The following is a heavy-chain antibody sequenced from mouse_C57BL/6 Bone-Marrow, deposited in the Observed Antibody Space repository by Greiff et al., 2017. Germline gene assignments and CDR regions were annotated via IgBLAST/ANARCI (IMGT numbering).Heavy chain of an antibody. Sequence: VQLQQSGPELVKPGASVKIPCKASGYTFTDYNMDWVKQSHGKSLEWIGDINPNNGGTIYNQKFKGKATLTVDKSSSTAYMELRSLTSEDTAVYYCARSGQLRLLTWFAYWGQGTLVTVSA. D-gene: IGHD3-2*02. V-gene: IGHV1-18*01. J-gene: IGHJ3*01. CDR3: ARSGQLRLLTWFAY. CDR2: INPNNGGT. CDR1: GYTFTDYN.